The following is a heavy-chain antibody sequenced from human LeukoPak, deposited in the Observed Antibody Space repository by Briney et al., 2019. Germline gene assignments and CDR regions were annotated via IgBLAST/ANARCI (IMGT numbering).Heavy chain of an antibody. CDR3: AREALAAAGGFDY. V-gene: IGHV3-30*04. J-gene: IGHJ4*02. D-gene: IGHD6-13*01. CDR2: ISYDGSNK. CDR1: GFTFSSYA. Sequence: GRSLRLSCAASGFTFSSYAMHWVRQAPGKGLEWVAVISYDGSNKYYADSVKGRFTISRDNFKNTLYLQMNSLRAEDTAVYYCAREALAAAGGFDYWGQGTLVTVSS.